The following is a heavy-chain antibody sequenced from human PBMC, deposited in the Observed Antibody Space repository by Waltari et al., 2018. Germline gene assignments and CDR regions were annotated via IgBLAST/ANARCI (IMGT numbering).Heavy chain of an antibody. V-gene: IGHV4-59*01. Sequence: QVQLQESGPGLVKPSETLSLTCTVSGGSISSYYWSWIRQPPGKGLEWIGYIYYSGSTNYNPSLKSRVTISVDTSKNQFSLKLSSVTAADTAVYYCAREAWGPIDYWGQGTTVTVSS. CDR2: IYYSGST. CDR3: AREAWGPIDY. CDR1: GGSISSYY. J-gene: IGHJ4*03. D-gene: IGHD3-16*01.